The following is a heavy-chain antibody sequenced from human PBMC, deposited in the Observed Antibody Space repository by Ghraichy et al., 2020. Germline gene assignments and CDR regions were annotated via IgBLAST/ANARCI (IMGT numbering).Heavy chain of an antibody. CDR1: GGSISSYY. Sequence: SETPSLTCTVSGGSISSYYWSWIRQPPGKGLEWIGYIYYSGSTNYNPSLKSRVTISVDTSKNQFSLKLSSVTAADTAVYYCARVDYDFWSGYYINYWGQGTLVTVSS. CDR2: IYYSGST. D-gene: IGHD3-3*01. CDR3: ARVDYDFWSGYYINY. V-gene: IGHV4-59*01. J-gene: IGHJ4*02.